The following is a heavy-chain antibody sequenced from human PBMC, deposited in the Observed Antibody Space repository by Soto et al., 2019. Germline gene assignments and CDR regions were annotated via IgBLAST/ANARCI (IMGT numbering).Heavy chain of an antibody. D-gene: IGHD3-3*01. J-gene: IGHJ4*02. CDR3: AKDQGYDFWSGIQNPIRNYFDY. CDR1: GFTFSSYA. CDR2: ISGSGGST. Sequence: GGSLRLSCAASGFTFSSYAMSWVRQAPGKGLEWVSAISGSGGSTYYADSVKGRFTISRDNSKNTLYLQMNSLRAEDTAVYYCAKDQGYDFWSGIQNPIRNYFDYWGQGTLVTVSS. V-gene: IGHV3-23*01.